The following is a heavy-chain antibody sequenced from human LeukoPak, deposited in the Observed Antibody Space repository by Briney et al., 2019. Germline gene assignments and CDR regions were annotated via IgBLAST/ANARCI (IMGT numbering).Heavy chain of an antibody. CDR3: ARERRIVVVPAATPRFDY. CDR2: INPNSGGT. D-gene: IGHD2-2*01. Sequence: ASVKVSCTASGYTFTGYYMHWVRQAPGQGLEWMGWINPNSGGTKYAQKFQGRVTMTRDTSISTVYMELSRLRSDDTAVYYCARERRIVVVPAATPRFDYWGQGTLVTVSS. J-gene: IGHJ4*02. CDR1: GYTFTGYY. V-gene: IGHV1-2*02.